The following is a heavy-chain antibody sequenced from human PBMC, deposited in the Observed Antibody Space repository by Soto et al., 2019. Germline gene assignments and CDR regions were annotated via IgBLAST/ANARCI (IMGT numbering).Heavy chain of an antibody. D-gene: IGHD2-2*02. CDR2: FSVHTGQT. J-gene: IGHJ6*02. V-gene: IGHV1-18*01. Sequence: QLVQSGPEVKKPGASVKVSCRASDYTFTKYGVSWVRQAPGQGLEWLGWFSVHTGQTRYARKVQGRATMTADTSANTAYMELRSLISDDTAVYYCARARYCSSPSCYNHYYYGMDIWGQGTTVTVSS. CDR1: DYTFTKYG. CDR3: ARARYCSSPSCYNHYYYGMDI.